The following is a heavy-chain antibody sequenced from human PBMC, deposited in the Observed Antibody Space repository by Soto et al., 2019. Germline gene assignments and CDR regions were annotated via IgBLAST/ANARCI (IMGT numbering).Heavy chain of an antibody. Sequence: HVQLVESGGGVVQPGRSLRLSCAASGFTFSSYGMHWARQGPGKGLEWVAVIWYDGSNKVYADSVKGRFTISKDNSKNTLYLQMNSLRAEDTAVYYCARDLSGDYGALDTWGQGTMVTVSS. CDR3: ARDLSGDYGALDT. D-gene: IGHD4-17*01. CDR2: IWYDGSNK. V-gene: IGHV3-33*01. CDR1: GFTFSSYG. J-gene: IGHJ3*02.